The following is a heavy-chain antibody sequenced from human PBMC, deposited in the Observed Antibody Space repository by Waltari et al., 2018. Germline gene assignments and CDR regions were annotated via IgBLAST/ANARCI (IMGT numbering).Heavy chain of an antibody. CDR3: ARGGGSYCIGCYYYYMDV. J-gene: IGHJ6*03. CDR1: GGSFSGYY. CDR2: INHSRST. V-gene: IGHV4-34*01. Sequence: QVQLQQWGAGLLKPSETLSLTCAVYGGSFSGYYWSWIRQPPGKGLEWIGEINHSRSTNDNPSLKSRVTISVDTSKNQFSLKLSSVTAADTAVYYCARGGGSYCIGCYYYYMDVWGKGTTVTISS. D-gene: IGHD1-26*01.